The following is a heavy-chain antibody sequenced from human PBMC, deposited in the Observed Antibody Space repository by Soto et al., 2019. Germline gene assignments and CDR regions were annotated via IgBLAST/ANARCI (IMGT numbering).Heavy chain of an antibody. V-gene: IGHV3-23*01. J-gene: IGHJ4*02. CDR2: ISAGAEST. CDR1: GVAFSSSA. Sequence: QLLKSGGGLVQPGGSLRLSCTASGVAFSSSAMSWLRQAPGKGLEWVSAISAGAESTYYADSVKGRFTISRDTSKSTLYLQMNSLRAEDTAVYFCAKRRYCSSTSCHAFDNWGQGTLVTVSS. D-gene: IGHD2-2*01. CDR3: AKRRYCSSTSCHAFDN.